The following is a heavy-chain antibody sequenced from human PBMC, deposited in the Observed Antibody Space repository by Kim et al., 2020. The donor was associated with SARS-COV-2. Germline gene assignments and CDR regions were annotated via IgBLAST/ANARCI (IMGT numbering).Heavy chain of an antibody. D-gene: IGHD1-1*01. CDR3: ARAYHWNVVMLPIFDD. V-gene: IGHV3-11*01. Sequence: SVKGRFTISRDNAKNTLYLQMNSLRAEDTAVYYCARAYHWNVVMLPIFDDWGQGTLVAVSS. J-gene: IGHJ4*02.